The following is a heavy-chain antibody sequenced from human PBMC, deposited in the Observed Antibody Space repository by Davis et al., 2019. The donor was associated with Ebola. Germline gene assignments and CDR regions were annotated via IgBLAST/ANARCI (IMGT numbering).Heavy chain of an antibody. V-gene: IGHV3-20*04. CDR3: ARVNAATGYSRFDL. CDR2: LNWNGGST. CDR1: GFTFDDYA. D-gene: IGHD3-9*01. J-gene: IGHJ5*02. Sequence: GGSLRLSCVASGFTFDDYAMSWVRQAPGKGLEWLSGLNWNGGSTGYVDSVKGRFTISRDNAKNSLYLRMNSLRTEDTALYYCARVNAATGYSRFDLWGQGTLVTVSS.